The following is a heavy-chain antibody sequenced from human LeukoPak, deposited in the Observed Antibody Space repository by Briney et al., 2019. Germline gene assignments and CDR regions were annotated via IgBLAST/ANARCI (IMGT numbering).Heavy chain of an antibody. V-gene: IGHV3-23*01. CDR2: ISGSGDYT. CDR3: ANLQWVNIREPGVDF. CDR1: GFTFSSHG. D-gene: IGHD1-14*01. J-gene: IGHJ4*02. Sequence: PGRSLRLSCAASGFTFSSHGMSWVRQAPGKGLEWVSTISGSGDYTYYADSVKGRFTISRDNSKNTLYLQMNSLRAGDTALYYCANLQWVNIREPGVDFWGQGTLVTVSS.